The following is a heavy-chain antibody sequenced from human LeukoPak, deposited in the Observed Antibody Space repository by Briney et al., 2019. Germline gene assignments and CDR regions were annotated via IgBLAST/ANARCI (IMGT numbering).Heavy chain of an antibody. CDR3: ADAKYQLLNVFDY. V-gene: IGHV3-23*01. Sequence: GGSLRLSCAASGFTFSSYAMSWVRQAPGKGLEWVSAISGSGGSTYYADSVKGRFTISRDNSKNTQYLQMNSLRAEDTAVYYCADAKYQLLNVFDYWGQGTLVTVSS. D-gene: IGHD2-2*01. CDR1: GFTFSSYA. CDR2: ISGSGGST. J-gene: IGHJ4*02.